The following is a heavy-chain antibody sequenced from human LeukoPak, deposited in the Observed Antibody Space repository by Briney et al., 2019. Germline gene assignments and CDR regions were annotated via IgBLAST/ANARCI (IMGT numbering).Heavy chain of an antibody. D-gene: IGHD4-11*01. J-gene: IGHJ4*02. CDR2: INPNSGGT. CDR3: ARGAAYSNYGPDFDY. V-gene: IGHV1-2*02. CDR1: GYIFTGYY. Sequence: ASVKVSCKASGYIFTGYYMHWVRQAPGQGLEWMGWINPNSGGTNYAQKFQGRVTMTRDTSISTAYMELSRLRSDDTAVYYCARGAAYSNYGPDFDYWGQGTLVTVSS.